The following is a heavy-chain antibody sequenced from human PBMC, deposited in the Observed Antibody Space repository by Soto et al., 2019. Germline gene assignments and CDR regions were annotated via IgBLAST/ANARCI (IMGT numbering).Heavy chain of an antibody. V-gene: IGHV4-30-4*01. J-gene: IGHJ6*02. CDR2: VHYSGSV. CDR3: AREDDGGDRDYYGLDV. CDR1: GGSISVDHYH. Sequence: SETLSLTCTVAGGSISVDHYHWTWIRQPPGKGLEWIGYVHYSGSVLYNPSLQSRVSMSVDTSKNQFSLKLSSVTAADTAVYFCAREDDGGDRDYYGLDVWGQGTTVTVSS. D-gene: IGHD2-21*02.